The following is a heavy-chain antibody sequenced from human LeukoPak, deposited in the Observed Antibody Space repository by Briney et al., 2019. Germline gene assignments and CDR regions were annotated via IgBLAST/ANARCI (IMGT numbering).Heavy chain of an antibody. Sequence: GGSLRLSCAASGFTFSSYEMNWVRQAPGKGLELVSLIGASGESTYYADSVKGRFTISRDNSKNTLSLQMNSLRVEDTAMYFCAKDIQLSTWGLGTMVTVSS. V-gene: IGHV3-23*01. D-gene: IGHD5-24*01. J-gene: IGHJ3*01. CDR2: IGASGEST. CDR1: GFTFSSYE. CDR3: AKDIQLST.